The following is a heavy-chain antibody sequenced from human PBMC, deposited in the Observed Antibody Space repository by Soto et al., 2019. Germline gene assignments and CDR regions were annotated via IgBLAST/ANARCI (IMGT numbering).Heavy chain of an antibody. CDR3: ARGDPITGTWERYYYYGMDV. D-gene: IGHD1-20*01. V-gene: IGHV3-72*01. CDR2: TRNKANSYTT. Sequence: GGSLRLSCAASGFTFSDHYMDWVRQAPGKGLEWVGRTRNKANSYTTEYAASVKGRFTISRDDSKNSLYLQMNSLKTEDTAVYYCARGDPITGTWERYYYYGMDVWGQGTTVTVSS. CDR1: GFTFSDHY. J-gene: IGHJ6*02.